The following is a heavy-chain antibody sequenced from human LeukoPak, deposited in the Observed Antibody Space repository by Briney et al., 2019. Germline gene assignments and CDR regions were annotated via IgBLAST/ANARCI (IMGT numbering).Heavy chain of an antibody. J-gene: IGHJ4*02. CDR3: AREVAARPSDY. CDR1: GFTFSSYE. Sequence: GGSLRLSCAASGFTFSSYEMNWVRQAPGKGLEWVSYISSSGSTIYYADSVKGRFTISRDNAKNSLYLQMNSLRAEDTAVYYCAREVAARPSDYWGQGTLVTVSS. D-gene: IGHD6-6*01. CDR2: ISSSGSTI. V-gene: IGHV3-48*03.